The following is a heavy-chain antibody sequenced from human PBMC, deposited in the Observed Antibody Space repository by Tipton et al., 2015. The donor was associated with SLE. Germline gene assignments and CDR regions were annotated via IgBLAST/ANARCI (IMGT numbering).Heavy chain of an antibody. Sequence: TLSLTCTVSGDSISSGTYYWNWIRQPAGKELEWIGRIYHSGSTNYNPSLRSRVTISVDTSKNQFSLQLTSVTAADTAVYYCARAEMTTEGSVFYYYVDVWGKGTTVTVSS. CDR1: GDSISSGTYY. J-gene: IGHJ6*03. V-gene: IGHV4-61*02. CDR3: ARAEMTTEGSVFYYYVDV. CDR2: IYHSGST. D-gene: IGHD5-24*01.